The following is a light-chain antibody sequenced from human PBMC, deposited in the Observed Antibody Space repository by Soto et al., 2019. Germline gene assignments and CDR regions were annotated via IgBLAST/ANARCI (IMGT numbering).Light chain of an antibody. Sequence: EIVLTQSPGTLTLSPGERATLSCRASQSVSSSYLAWYQQKPGQAPRLLIYGASNRATGIPDRFSCSGSGTDFTLTISRLEPEDFAVYYCQQYGKSPPRVTFGGGTKVEIK. CDR3: QQYGKSPPRVT. V-gene: IGKV3-20*01. CDR1: QSVSSSY. CDR2: GAS. J-gene: IGKJ4*01.